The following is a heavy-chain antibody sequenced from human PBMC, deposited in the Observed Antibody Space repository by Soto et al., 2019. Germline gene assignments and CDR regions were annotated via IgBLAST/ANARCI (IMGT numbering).Heavy chain of an antibody. D-gene: IGHD3-16*02. CDR1: GGTFSSYA. J-gene: IGHJ4*02. CDR3: ASFPQTRIMITLGGVISLIS. CDR2: IIPIFGTA. Sequence: QVQLVQSGAEVKKPGSSVKVSCKASGGTFSSYAISWVRQAPGQGLEWMGGIIPIFGTANYAQKFQGRVTITADESTSTAYMELSSLRSEDTAVYYCASFPQTRIMITLGGVISLISWGQGTLVTVSS. V-gene: IGHV1-69*01.